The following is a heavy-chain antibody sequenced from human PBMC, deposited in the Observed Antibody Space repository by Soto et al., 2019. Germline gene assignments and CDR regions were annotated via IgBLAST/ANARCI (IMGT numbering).Heavy chain of an antibody. Sequence: SETLSLTCTVSGGSISSYYWSWIRQPPGKGLEWIGYIYYSGSTNYNPSLKSRVTISVDTSKNQFSLKLSSVTAADTAVYYCARAKAPLYSSSWYWFDPWGQGTLVTSPQ. CDR3: ARAKAPLYSSSWYWFDP. D-gene: IGHD6-13*01. CDR1: GGSISSYY. CDR2: IYYSGST. J-gene: IGHJ5*02. V-gene: IGHV4-59*08.